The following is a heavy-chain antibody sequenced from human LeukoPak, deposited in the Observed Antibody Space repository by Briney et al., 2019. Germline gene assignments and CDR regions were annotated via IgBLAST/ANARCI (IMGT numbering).Heavy chain of an antibody. CDR2: INPNSGGT. CDR3: ARMVRGVIPYFDY. Sequence: ASVKVSCKASGYTFTSYGISWVRQAPGQGLEWMGRINPNSGGTNYAQKFQGRVTMTRDTSISTAYMELSRLRSDDTAVYYCARMVRGVIPYFDYWGQGTLVTVSS. J-gene: IGHJ4*02. V-gene: IGHV1-2*06. CDR1: GYTFTSYG. D-gene: IGHD3-10*01.